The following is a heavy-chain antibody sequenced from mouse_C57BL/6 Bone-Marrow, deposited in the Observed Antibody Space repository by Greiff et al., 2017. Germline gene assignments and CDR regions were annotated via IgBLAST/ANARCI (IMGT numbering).Heavy chain of an antibody. J-gene: IGHJ1*03. CDR1: GYTFTSYG. D-gene: IGHD1-1*01. CDR2: IYIGNGYT. Sequence: VHVKQSGAELVRPGSSVKMSCKTSGYTFTSYGINWVKQRPGQGLEWIGYIYIGNGYTEYNEKFKGKATLTSDTSSSTAYMQLSSLTSEDSAIYFCARSFYYYGSRYVDVWGTGTTVTGSS. V-gene: IGHV1-58*01. CDR3: ARSFYYYGSRYVDV.